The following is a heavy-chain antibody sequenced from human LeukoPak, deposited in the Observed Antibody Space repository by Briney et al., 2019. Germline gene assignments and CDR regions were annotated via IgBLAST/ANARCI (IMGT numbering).Heavy chain of an antibody. J-gene: IGHJ4*02. CDR3: ARRPIIIPAAIDDY. D-gene: IGHD2-2*01. V-gene: IGHV1-2*02. CDR2: MNPNSGGT. Sequence: WASVKVSCKASGYTFTGYYMHWVRQAPGQGLEWMGWMNPNSGGTSYAQKFQGRVTMTRDTSISTAYMELSRLRSDDTAVYYCARRPIIIPAAIDDYWGQGTLVTVSS. CDR1: GYTFTGYY.